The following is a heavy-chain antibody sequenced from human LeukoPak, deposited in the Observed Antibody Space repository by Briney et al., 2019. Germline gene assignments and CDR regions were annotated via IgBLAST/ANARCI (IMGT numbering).Heavy chain of an antibody. D-gene: IGHD6-13*01. CDR3: ARLVAAGPFDY. CDR2: ISSSSSYI. Sequence: GGSLRLSCAASGFAFSSYSMNWVRQAPGKGLEWVSSISSSSSYIYYADSVKGRFTISRDNAKNSLYLQMNSLRAEDTAVYYCARLVAAGPFDYWGQGTLVTVSS. V-gene: IGHV3-21*01. CDR1: GFAFSSYS. J-gene: IGHJ4*02.